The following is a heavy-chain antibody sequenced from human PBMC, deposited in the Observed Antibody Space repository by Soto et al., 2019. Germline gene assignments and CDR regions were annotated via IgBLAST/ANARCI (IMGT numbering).Heavy chain of an antibody. CDR2: IYYSGST. CDR3: AREGFGELEDYGMDV. J-gene: IGHJ6*02. D-gene: IGHD3-10*01. Sequence: SETLSLTCTVSGGSISSGDYYWSWIRQPPGKGLEWIGYIYYSGSTYYNPSLKSRVTISVDTSKNQFSLKLSSVTAADTAVYYCAREGFGELEDYGMDVWDQGTTVTVSS. CDR1: GGSISSGDYY. V-gene: IGHV4-30-4*01.